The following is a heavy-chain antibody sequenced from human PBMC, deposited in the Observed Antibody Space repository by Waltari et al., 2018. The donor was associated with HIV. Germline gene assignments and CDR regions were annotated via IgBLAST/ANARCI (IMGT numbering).Heavy chain of an antibody. D-gene: IGHD1-1*01. J-gene: IGHJ3*02. CDR1: GFPFSRHG. Sequence: QGQLVGSGGGVVQHGGSLRLSCSASGFPFSRHGMHWVRQAPGKGLGWVAFIRYDGSNKYYADSVKGRFTISRDNSKNTLYLQMNSLRAEDTAVYYCAKVERGGPWAFDIWGQGTMVTVSS. CDR3: AKVERGGPWAFDI. V-gene: IGHV3-30*02. CDR2: IRYDGSNK.